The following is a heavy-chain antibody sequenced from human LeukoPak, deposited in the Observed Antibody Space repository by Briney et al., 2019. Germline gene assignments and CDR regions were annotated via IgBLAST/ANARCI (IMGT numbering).Heavy chain of an antibody. J-gene: IGHJ4*02. CDR3: ARDQRRNLYYFDY. CDR2: INPNSGGT. CDR1: GGTFSSYA. V-gene: IGHV1-2*02. Sequence: ASVKVSCEASGGTFSSYAISWVRQAPGQGLEWMGWINPNSGGTNYAQKFQGRVTMTRDTSISTAYMELSRLRSDDTAVYYCARDQRRNLYYFDYWGQGTLVTVSS.